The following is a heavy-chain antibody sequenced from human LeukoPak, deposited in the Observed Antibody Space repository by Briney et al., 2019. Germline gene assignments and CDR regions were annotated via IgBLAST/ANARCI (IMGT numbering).Heavy chain of an antibody. CDR1: GYSFTSYW. V-gene: IGHV5-51*01. D-gene: IGHD6-13*01. J-gene: IGHJ4*02. CDR2: IYPGDSDT. Sequence: PGESLKISCKGSGYSFTSYWIGWVRQMPGKGLEWMGIIYPGDSDTRYSPSFQGQVTISADKSISTAYLQWSSLKASDTAMYYCARRWHAAAYGSSWYMEDYWGQGTLVTVSS. CDR3: ARRWHAAAYGSSWYMEDY.